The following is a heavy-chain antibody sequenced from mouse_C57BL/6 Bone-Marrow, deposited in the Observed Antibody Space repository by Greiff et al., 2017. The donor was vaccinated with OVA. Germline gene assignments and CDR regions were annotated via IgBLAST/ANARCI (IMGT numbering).Heavy chain of an antibody. V-gene: IGHV5-16*01. CDR1: GFTFSDYY. D-gene: IGHD1-1*01. J-gene: IGHJ1*03. CDR2: INYDGSST. Sequence: EVMLVESEGGLVQPGSSMKLSCTASGFTFSDYYMAWVRQVPEKGLEWVANINYDGSSTYYLDSLKSRFIISRENAKNILYLQMSSLKSEDTATYYCARGGYGSSYIYWYFDVWGTGTTVTVSS. CDR3: ARGGYGSSYIYWYFDV.